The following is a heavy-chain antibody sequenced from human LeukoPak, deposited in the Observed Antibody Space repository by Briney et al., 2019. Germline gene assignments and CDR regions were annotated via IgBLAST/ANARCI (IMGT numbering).Heavy chain of an antibody. V-gene: IGHV3-48*04. Sequence: GGSLRLSCAASGFTFSSYSMNWVRQAPGKGLERVSYSSTTGSTIYYADSVKGRFTISRDNAKNSLYLHMNSLRAEDTAVYYCARSSRRYDYWGQGTLVTVSS. J-gene: IGHJ4*02. CDR1: GFTFSSYS. CDR3: ARSSRRYDY. D-gene: IGHD6-6*01. CDR2: SSTTGSTI.